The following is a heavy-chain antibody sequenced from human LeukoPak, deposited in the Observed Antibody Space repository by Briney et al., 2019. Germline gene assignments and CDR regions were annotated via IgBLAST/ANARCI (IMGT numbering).Heavy chain of an antibody. CDR1: GGSINSGGYY. CDR2: IYYSGST. J-gene: IGHJ4*02. Sequence: PSQTLSLTCSVSGGSINSGGYYWTWIRQPPGKGLEWIGYIYYSGSTYYNPSLKSRVTISVDTSKNQFSLKLSSVTAADTAVYYCARVPPYSSGGGPFDYWGQGTLVTVSS. D-gene: IGHD6-19*01. V-gene: IGHV4-31*03. CDR3: ARVPPYSSGGGPFDY.